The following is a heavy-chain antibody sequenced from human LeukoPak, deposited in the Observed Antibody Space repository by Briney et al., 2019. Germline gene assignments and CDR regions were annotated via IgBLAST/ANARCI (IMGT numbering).Heavy chain of an antibody. CDR1: GFTFSSYE. D-gene: IGHD1-26*01. CDR3: VVHSATSCY. V-gene: IGHV3-48*03. J-gene: IGHJ4*02. Sequence: GGSLRLSCATSGFTFSSYEMNWVHQAPGKGLEWISYITTSGTSTYYADSVKGRFTISRDNGKTALSLQMNSLRAEDTAVYYCVVHSATSCYWGQGTLVTVSS. CDR2: ITTSGTST.